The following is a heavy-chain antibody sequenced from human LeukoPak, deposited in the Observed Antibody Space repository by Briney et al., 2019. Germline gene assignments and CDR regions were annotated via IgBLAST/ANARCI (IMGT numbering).Heavy chain of an antibody. Sequence: SETLSLTCAVYGGSFSGYYWSWVRQPPGKGLEWIGEINHSGSTNYNPSLKSRVTISVDTSKNQFSLKLSSVTAADTAVYYCARHSPYYYDSSGLDYWGQGTLVTVSS. CDR1: GGSFSGYY. V-gene: IGHV4-34*01. D-gene: IGHD3-22*01. CDR3: ARHSPYYYDSSGLDY. CDR2: INHSGST. J-gene: IGHJ4*02.